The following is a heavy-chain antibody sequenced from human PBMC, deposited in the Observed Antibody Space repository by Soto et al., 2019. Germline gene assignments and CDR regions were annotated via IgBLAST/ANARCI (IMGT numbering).Heavy chain of an antibody. Sequence: PGGSLRLSCAASGFTFSSYAMSWVRQSPGKGLEWVSSISGSGGSTYYADSVKGRFTISRDNSKNTLYLQMNSLRAEDTAVYYCAKAYYDSSGYTLDDAFDIWGQGTMVTVSS. CDR3: AKAYYDSSGYTLDDAFDI. CDR1: GFTFSSYA. J-gene: IGHJ3*02. CDR2: ISGSGGST. D-gene: IGHD3-22*01. V-gene: IGHV3-23*01.